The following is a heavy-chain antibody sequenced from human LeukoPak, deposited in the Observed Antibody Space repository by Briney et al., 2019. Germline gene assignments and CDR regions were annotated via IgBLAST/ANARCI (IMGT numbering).Heavy chain of an antibody. Sequence: SETLSLTCAVYGGSFSGYYWSWIRQPPGKGLEWIGEINHSGSTNYNPSLKSRVTISVDTSKNQFSLKLSSVTAADTAVYYCARGVVYSSFYFDYWGQGTLVTVSS. V-gene: IGHV4-34*01. J-gene: IGHJ4*02. CDR1: GGSFSGYY. CDR2: INHSGST. CDR3: ARGVVYSSFYFDY. D-gene: IGHD6-6*01.